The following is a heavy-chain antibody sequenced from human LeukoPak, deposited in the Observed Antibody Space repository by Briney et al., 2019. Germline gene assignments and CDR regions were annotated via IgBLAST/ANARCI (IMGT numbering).Heavy chain of an antibody. CDR3: AREDLAVAGVKSLYYFDY. D-gene: IGHD6-19*01. Sequence: GGSLRLSCAASGFTFSSYSMNWVRQAPGKGLEWVSSISSSSSYIYYADSVKGRFTISRDNAKNSLYLQMTSLRAEDTAVYYCAREDLAVAGVKSLYYFDYWGQGTLVTVSS. V-gene: IGHV3-21*01. CDR2: ISSSSSYI. CDR1: GFTFSSYS. J-gene: IGHJ4*02.